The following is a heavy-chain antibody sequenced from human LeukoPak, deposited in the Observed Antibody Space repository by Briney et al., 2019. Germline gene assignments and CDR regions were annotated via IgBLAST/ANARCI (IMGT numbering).Heavy chain of an antibody. J-gene: IGHJ3*02. V-gene: IGHV3-30*18. CDR1: GFTFSSYG. Sequence: PGGSLRLSCAASGFTFSSYGMHWVRQAPGKGLEWVAVISYDGSNKYYADSVKGRFTISRDNSKNTLYLQMNSLRAEDTAVYYCAKTYGDYVFDAFDIWGQGTMVTVSS. CDR3: AKTYGDYVFDAFDI. D-gene: IGHD4-17*01. CDR2: ISYDGSNK.